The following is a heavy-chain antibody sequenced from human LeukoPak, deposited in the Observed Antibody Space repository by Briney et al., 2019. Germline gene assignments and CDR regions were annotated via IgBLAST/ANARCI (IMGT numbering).Heavy chain of an antibody. D-gene: IGHD3-9*01. CDR1: GGSISSGDYY. J-gene: IGHJ5*02. V-gene: IGHV4-30-4*01. Sequence: SETLSLTCTVPGGSISSGDYYWSWIRQPPGKGLEWIGYIYYSGSTNYNPSLKSRVTISVDTSKNQFSLKLSSVTAADTAVYYCARLGAYYDILTGYSPLSWFDPWGQGTLVTVSS. CDR2: IYYSGST. CDR3: ARLGAYYDILTGYSPLSWFDP.